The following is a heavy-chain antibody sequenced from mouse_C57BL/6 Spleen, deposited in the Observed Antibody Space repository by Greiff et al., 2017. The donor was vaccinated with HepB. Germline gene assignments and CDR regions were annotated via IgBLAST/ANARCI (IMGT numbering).Heavy chain of an antibody. CDR2: ISSGSSTI. CDR1: GFTFSDYG. D-gene: IGHD1-1*01. Sequence: EVQLQESGGGLVKPGGSLKLSCAASGFTFSDYGMHWVRQAPEKGLEWVAYISSGSSTIYYADTVKGRFTISRDNAKNTLFLQMTSLRSEDTAMYYCARRTVVAPYYAMDYWGQGTSVTVSS. CDR3: ARRTVVAPYYAMDY. J-gene: IGHJ4*01. V-gene: IGHV5-17*01.